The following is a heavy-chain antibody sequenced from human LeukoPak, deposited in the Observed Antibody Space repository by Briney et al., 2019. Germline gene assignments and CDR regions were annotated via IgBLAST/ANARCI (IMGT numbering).Heavy chain of an antibody. CDR2: LQSDGITT. CDR3: VPSAMPELDY. D-gene: IGHD2-2*01. J-gene: IGHJ4*01. Sequence: GGSPILSCAASGFSFSNYWMHWVRQAPGKGLVWVSCLQSDGITTSYAESVKGRFTISRDNAKNTLYLQMNSLKAEDTAVYYCVPSAMPELDYWGHGILVTVAS. CDR1: GFSFSNYW. V-gene: IGHV3-74*01.